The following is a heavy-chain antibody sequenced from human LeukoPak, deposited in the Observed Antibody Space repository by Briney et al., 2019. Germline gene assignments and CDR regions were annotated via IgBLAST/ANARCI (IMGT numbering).Heavy chain of an antibody. CDR1: GGTFSSYA. V-gene: IGHV1-69*05. Sequence: SVKVPCKASGGTFSSYAISWVRQAPGQGLEWMGRIIPIFGTANYAQKFQGRVTITTDESTSTAYMELSSLRSEDTAVYYCARNPYDILTGYGYYFDYWGQGTLVTVSS. D-gene: IGHD3-9*01. CDR3: ARNPYDILTGYGYYFDY. J-gene: IGHJ4*02. CDR2: IIPIFGTA.